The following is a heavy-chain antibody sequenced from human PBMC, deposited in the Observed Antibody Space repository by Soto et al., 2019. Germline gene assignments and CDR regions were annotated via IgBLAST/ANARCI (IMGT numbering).Heavy chain of an antibody. V-gene: IGHV4-34*01. CDR3: ARGTGIAVAATPQFRWFDP. CDR2: INHSGST. J-gene: IGHJ5*02. D-gene: IGHD2-15*01. Sequence: PSETLSLPCAVYGGSFCGYYWSWIRQPPGKGLKWIGEINHSGSTNYNPSLKSRVTISVDTSKNQFSLKLSSVTAADTAVYYCARGTGIAVAATPQFRWFDPWGQGTLVTVSS. CDR1: GGSFCGYY.